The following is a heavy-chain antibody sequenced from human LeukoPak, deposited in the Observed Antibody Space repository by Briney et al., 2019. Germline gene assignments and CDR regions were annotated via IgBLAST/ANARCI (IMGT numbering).Heavy chain of an antibody. CDR3: ANTARTAFDI. CDR1: GGSISSGGYY. CDR2: IYHSGST. V-gene: IGHV4-30-2*01. J-gene: IGHJ3*02. D-gene: IGHD6-6*01. Sequence: PSETLSLTCTVSGGSISSGGYYWSWIRQPPGKGLEWIGYIYHSGSTYYNPSLRSRVTISVDRSKNQFSLKLSSVTAADTAVYYCANTARTAFDIWGQGTMVTVSS.